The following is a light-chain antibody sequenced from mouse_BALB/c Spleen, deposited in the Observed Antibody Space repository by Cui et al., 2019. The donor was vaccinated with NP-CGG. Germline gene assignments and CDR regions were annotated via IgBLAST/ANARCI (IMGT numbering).Light chain of an antibody. CDR3: ALWYSNHWV. CDR1: TGAVTTSNY. Sequence: QAVLSQDYALTTSPGETVTLTCRSSTGAVTTSNYANWVKEKPDHLFTGLIGGTNNRVPGVPARFSGSLIGDKAALTITGAQTEDEAIYFCALWYSNHWVFGGGTKLTVL. V-gene: IGLV1*01. CDR2: GTN. J-gene: IGLJ1*01.